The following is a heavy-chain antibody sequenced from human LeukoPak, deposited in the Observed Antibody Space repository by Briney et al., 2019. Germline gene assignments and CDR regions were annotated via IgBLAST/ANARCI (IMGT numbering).Heavy chain of an antibody. CDR1: GFTFSNSG. V-gene: IGHV3-33*01. CDR2: LWYDGSNK. J-gene: IGHJ4*02. CDR3: ARVGGSSGWYVDY. D-gene: IGHD6-19*01. Sequence: PGGSLRLTCAASGFTFSNSGRHWVRQAPGQGLDWVAVLWYDGSNKYYADSVKGRFTISRDNSKNTLYLQMNSLRAEDTAVYYCARVGGSSGWYVDYWGQGTLVTVSS.